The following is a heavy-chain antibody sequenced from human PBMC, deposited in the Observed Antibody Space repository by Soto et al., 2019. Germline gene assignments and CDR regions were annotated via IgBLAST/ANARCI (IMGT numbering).Heavy chain of an antibody. Sequence: SETLPLTCTVSGGSIRSYYCSWIRQPPGKGLEWIGDINYSGSTNYNPSLKSRVTISVDTSKNQFSLKLSSVTAADTAVYYCARGGVAGYYYYGMDVWGQGTTVTVSS. CDR3: ARGGVAGYYYYGMDV. D-gene: IGHD6-19*01. J-gene: IGHJ6*02. CDR1: GGSIRSYY. CDR2: INYSGST. V-gene: IGHV4-59*04.